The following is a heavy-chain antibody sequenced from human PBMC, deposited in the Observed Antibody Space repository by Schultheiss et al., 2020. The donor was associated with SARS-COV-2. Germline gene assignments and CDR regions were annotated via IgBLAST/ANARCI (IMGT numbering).Heavy chain of an antibody. CDR2: ISSSSSTI. CDR1: GFTFSSYS. CDR3: ARVWIAHIVVVPAAKYYYYYMDV. V-gene: IGHV3-48*04. J-gene: IGHJ6*03. D-gene: IGHD2-2*01. Sequence: GGSLRLSCAASGFTFSSYSMNWVRQAPGKGLEWVSYISSSSSTIYYADSVKGRFTISRDNAKNSLYLQMNSLRAEDTAVYYCARVWIAHIVVVPAAKYYYYYMDVWGKGTTVTVSS.